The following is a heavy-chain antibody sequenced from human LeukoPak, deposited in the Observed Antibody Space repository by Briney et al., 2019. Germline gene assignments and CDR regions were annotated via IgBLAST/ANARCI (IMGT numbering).Heavy chain of an antibody. D-gene: IGHD6-13*01. Sequence: PSQTLSLTCTVSGGSISSGGYYWSWIRQHPGKGLEWIGYIYYSGSTYYNPSLKSRVTISVDTSKNQFSLKLSSVTAADTAVYYCARVRYSSSRYGRWFDPWGQGTLVTVSS. CDR1: GGSISSGGYY. CDR3: ARVRYSSSRYGRWFDP. V-gene: IGHV4-31*03. CDR2: IYYSGST. J-gene: IGHJ5*02.